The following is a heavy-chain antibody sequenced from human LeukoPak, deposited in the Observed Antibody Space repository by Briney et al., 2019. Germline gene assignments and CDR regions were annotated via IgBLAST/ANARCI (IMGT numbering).Heavy chain of an antibody. CDR2: ISSSSSYYT. Sequence: PGTSLRLSCAASGLTFTNYGMHWVRQAPGKGLEWVSYISSSSSYYTNYADSVKGRLTISRDNAKNSLYLQMNSLRAEDTAVYYCARGSGGSGPDYWGQGTLVTVSS. V-gene: IGHV3-21*05. CDR1: GLTFTNYG. J-gene: IGHJ4*02. D-gene: IGHD3-10*01. CDR3: ARGSGGSGPDY.